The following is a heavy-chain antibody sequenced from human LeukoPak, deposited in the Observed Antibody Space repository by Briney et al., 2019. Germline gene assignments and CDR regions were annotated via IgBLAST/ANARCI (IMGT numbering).Heavy chain of an antibody. CDR1: GGSIRSSYYY. V-gene: IGHV4-39*07. J-gene: IGHJ4*02. CDR3: ARGRSSLSVWYQVSKYYFDY. Sequence: SETLSLTCTVSGGSIRSSYYYWGWIRQPPGKGLEWIGSIYDSGSTYYNPSLKSRVTISVDTSKNQFSLKLSSVTAADTAVYYCARGRSSLSVWYQVSKYYFDYWGQGTLVTVSS. CDR2: IYDSGST. D-gene: IGHD3/OR15-3a*01.